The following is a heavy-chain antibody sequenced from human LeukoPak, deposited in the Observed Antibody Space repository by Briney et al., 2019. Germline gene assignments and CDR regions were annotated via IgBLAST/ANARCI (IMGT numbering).Heavy chain of an antibody. D-gene: IGHD6-13*01. V-gene: IGHV3-33*08. CDR1: GFTFSSYG. CDR2: IWYDGSKK. J-gene: IGHJ4*02. CDR3: ARGVGSWYVDY. Sequence: PGGSLRLSCAASGFTFSSYGMHWVRQAPGKGLEWVTVIWYDGSKKYYADSVKGRFTISRDNSKNTLYLQMNSLRAEDTAVYYCARGVGSWYVDYWGQGTLVTVSS.